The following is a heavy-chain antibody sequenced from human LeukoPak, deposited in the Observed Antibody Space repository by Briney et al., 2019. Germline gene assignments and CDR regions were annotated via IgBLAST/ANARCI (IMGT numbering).Heavy chain of an antibody. CDR1: GFTFSSYS. CDR2: ISSSSSYI. Sequence: GGSLRLSCAASGFTFSSYSMNWVRQAPGKGLEWVSSISSSSSYIYYADSVKGRFTISRDNAKNSLYLQMNSLRAEDTAAYYCARDRAGGPDYWGQGTLVTVSS. D-gene: IGHD3-16*01. J-gene: IGHJ4*02. CDR3: ARDRAGGPDY. V-gene: IGHV3-21*01.